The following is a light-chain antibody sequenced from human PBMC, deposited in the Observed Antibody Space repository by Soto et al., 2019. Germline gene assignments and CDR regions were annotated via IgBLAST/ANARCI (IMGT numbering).Light chain of an antibody. Sequence: QSALTQPASVSGSPGQSNTISCTGTSSDVGGYNYVSWYQHHPGKAPKLMIYDVSDRTSGISNRFSGFKSGNTASLTISGLQAEYEADYYCSSYTTSSTVVFGGGTKLTVL. CDR2: DVS. CDR1: SSDVGGYNY. J-gene: IGLJ2*01. V-gene: IGLV2-14*03. CDR3: SSYTTSSTVV.